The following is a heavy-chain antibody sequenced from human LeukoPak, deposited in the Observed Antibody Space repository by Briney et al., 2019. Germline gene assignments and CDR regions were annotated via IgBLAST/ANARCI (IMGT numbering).Heavy chain of an antibody. J-gene: IGHJ4*02. D-gene: IGHD4-17*01. CDR1: GGSISSYY. CDR3: ARVAFVMTTVTTLYYFDY. CDR2: IYYSGST. V-gene: IGHV4-59*01. Sequence: KPSETLSLTCTVSGGSISSYYWSWIRQPPGKGLEWIGYIYYSGSTNYNPSLKSRVTISVDTSKNQFSLKLSSVTAADTAVYYCARVAFVMTTVTTLYYFDYWGQGNLVTVSS.